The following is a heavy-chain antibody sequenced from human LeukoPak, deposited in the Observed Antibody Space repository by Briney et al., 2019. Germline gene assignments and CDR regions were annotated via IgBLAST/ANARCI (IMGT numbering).Heavy chain of an antibody. J-gene: IGHJ4*02. CDR2: ISSSSGYI. CDR3: ARLGYSSGWYEGFDY. CDR1: GFTFSSYS. Sequence: PGGSLRLSCAASGFTFSSYSMNWVRQAPGKGLEWVSSISSSSGYIYYADSVKGRFTISRDNAKNSLYLQMNSLRAEDTAVYYCARLGYSSGWYEGFDYWGQGTLVTVSS. D-gene: IGHD6-19*01. V-gene: IGHV3-21*01.